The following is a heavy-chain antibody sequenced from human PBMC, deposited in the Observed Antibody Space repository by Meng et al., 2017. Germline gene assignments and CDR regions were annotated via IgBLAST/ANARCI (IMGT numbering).Heavy chain of an antibody. J-gene: IGHJ3*02. CDR1: GYTFTSYY. D-gene: IGHD3-22*01. CDR2: IIPIFGTA. Sequence: SVKVSCKASGYTFTSYYMHWVRQAPGQGLEWMGGIIPIFGTANYAQKFQGRVTITTDESTSTAYMELSSLRSEDTAVYYCARVGYYYDSSGPLDIWGQGTMVTVSS. V-gene: IGHV1-69*05. CDR3: ARVGYYYDSSGPLDI.